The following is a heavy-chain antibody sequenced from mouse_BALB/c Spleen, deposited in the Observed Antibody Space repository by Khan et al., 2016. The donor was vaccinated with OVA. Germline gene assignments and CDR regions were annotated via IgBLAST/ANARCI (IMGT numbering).Heavy chain of an antibody. CDR2: ISSGGGST. D-gene: IGHD3-1*01. V-gene: IGHV5-12-1*01. J-gene: IGHJ2*01. Sequence: EVELVESGGGLVKPGGSLKLSCAASGFAFSSYDMSWVRQTPEKRLEWVAYISSGGGSTYYPDTVKGRFTISRDNAKNTLYLQMSSLKSEDTAMYYCARSVYCYFDYWGQGTTLTVSS. CDR1: GFAFSSYD. CDR3: ARSVYCYFDY.